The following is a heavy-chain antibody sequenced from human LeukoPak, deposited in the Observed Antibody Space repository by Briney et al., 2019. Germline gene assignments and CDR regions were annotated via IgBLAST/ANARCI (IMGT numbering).Heavy chain of an antibody. Sequence: GGSLTLSCAASGFTFNSYVMSWVHQAPGKGLEWVSGVSVSGGTTYYADSVKGRFTISRDNSKNSVYLQTNSLRAEDTAVYFCAKAGISTYYYDHCGQGTLVTVSS. V-gene: IGHV3-23*01. D-gene: IGHD3-22*01. CDR2: VSVSGGTT. J-gene: IGHJ5*02. CDR1: GFTFNSYV. CDR3: AKAGISTYYYDH.